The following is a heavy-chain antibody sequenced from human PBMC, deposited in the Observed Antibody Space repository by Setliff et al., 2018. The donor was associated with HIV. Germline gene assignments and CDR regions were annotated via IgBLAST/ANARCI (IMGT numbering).Heavy chain of an antibody. D-gene: IGHD1-26*01. Sequence: ASVKVSCKAGGYMMFGYKMSWLRQAPGQGLEWMAIINPSGGSTSYAQKFQGRVTMTSDTSTSTVYMELSSLRSEDTAVYYCAGWELQPSPRYFQHWGQGTLVTVSS. CDR3: AGWELQPSPRYFQH. CDR1: GYMMFGYK. CDR2: INPSGGST. V-gene: IGHV1-46*01. J-gene: IGHJ1*01.